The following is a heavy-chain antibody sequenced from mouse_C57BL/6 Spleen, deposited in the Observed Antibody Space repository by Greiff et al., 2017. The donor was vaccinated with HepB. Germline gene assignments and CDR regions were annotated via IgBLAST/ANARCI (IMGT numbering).Heavy chain of an antibody. Sequence: LQQSGAELVRPGSSVKLSCKDSYFAFMASAMHWVKQRPGHGLEWIGSFTMYSDATEYSENFKGKATFTANTSSSTDYMELSSLTSEDSAVYYCARSDSSGYGGFAYWGQGTLVTVSA. D-gene: IGHD3-2*02. CDR2: FTMYSDAT. V-gene: IGHV1-49*01. CDR3: ARSDSSGYGGFAY. J-gene: IGHJ3*01. CDR1: YFAFMASA.